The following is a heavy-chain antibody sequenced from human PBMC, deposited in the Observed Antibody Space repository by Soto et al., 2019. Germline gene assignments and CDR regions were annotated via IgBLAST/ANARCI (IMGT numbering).Heavy chain of an antibody. CDR2: VYHSGST. D-gene: IGHD3-22*01. V-gene: IGHV4-59*12. CDR1: GDSINSYY. CDR3: ARGAVVNFDS. J-gene: IGHJ4*02. Sequence: SETLSLTCTVSGDSINSYYWSWIRQPPGKGLEWIGYVYHSGSTYYNPSLKSRVTISVDRSKNQFSLKLTSVTAADTAVYYCARGAVVNFDSWGQGTLVTVSS.